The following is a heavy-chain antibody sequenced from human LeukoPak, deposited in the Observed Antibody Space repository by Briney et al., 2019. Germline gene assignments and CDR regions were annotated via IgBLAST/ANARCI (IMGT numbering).Heavy chain of an antibody. D-gene: IGHD2-2*01. CDR2: INPNSGGT. V-gene: IGHV1-2*05. CDR1: GYTFTGYY. Sequence: GASVKVSCKASGYTFTGYYIHWVRQAPGQGLEWMGRINPNSGGTNYAQKFQGRVTMTRDTSISTAYMELSGLRSDDTVVYYCAGRLGYCSSARCPSPWGQGTMVTVSS. J-gene: IGHJ3*01. CDR3: AGRLGYCSSARCPSP.